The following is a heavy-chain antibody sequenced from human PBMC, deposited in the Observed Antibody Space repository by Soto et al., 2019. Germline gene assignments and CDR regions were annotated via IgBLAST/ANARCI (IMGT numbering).Heavy chain of an antibody. J-gene: IGHJ4*02. CDR2: IYYSGST. Sequence: SETLSLTCTVSGGSISSYYWSWIRQPPGKGLEWIGYIYYSGSTNYNPSLKSRVTISVDTSKNQFSLKLSSVTAADTAGYYCARAYGGYADYWGQGALVTGSS. V-gene: IGHV4-59*01. D-gene: IGHD5-12*01. CDR3: ARAYGGYADY. CDR1: GGSISSYY.